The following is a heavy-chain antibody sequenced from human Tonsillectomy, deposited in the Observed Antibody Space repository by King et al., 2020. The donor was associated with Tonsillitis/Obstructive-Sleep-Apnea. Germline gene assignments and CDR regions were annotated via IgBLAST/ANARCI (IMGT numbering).Heavy chain of an antibody. Sequence: QLQESGPGLVKPSETLSLTCTVSGGSISSYYWSWIRQPPGKGLEWIGYIYYSGSTNYNPSLKSRVTISVDTSKNQFSLKLSSVTAADTAVYYCARETTVTTFPFLGYYFDYWGQGTLVTVSS. CDR3: ARETTVTTFPFLGYYFDY. CDR1: GGSISSYY. J-gene: IGHJ4*02. CDR2: IYYSGST. V-gene: IGHV4-59*01. D-gene: IGHD4-11*01.